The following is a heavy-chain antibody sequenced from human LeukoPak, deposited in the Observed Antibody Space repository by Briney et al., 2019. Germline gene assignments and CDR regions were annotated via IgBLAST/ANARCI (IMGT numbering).Heavy chain of an antibody. V-gene: IGHV3-30-3*01. CDR3: ARDSSGYYMGGYFDY. D-gene: IGHD3-22*01. Sequence: GRSLRLPCAASGFTFSSYAMHWVRQAPGKGLEGVAVISYDGSNKYYADSVKGRFTISRDNSKNTLYLQMNSLRAEDTAVYYCARDSSGYYMGGYFDYWGQGTLVTVSS. J-gene: IGHJ4*02. CDR2: ISYDGSNK. CDR1: GFTFSSYA.